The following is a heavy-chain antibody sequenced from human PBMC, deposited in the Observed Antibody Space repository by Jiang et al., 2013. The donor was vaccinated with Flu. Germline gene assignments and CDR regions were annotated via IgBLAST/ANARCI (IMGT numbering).Heavy chain of an antibody. D-gene: IGHD2/OR15-2a*01. CDR2: TYYRSKWYN. Sequence: QTLSLTCAISGDSVSSNSAGWNWIRQSPSRGLEWLGRTYYRSKWYNDYAVSVKSRMTINPDTSKNQFSLQLNSVTPEDSAAYYCARDSKDVSNSRYGLDVWGKGTTVTVSS. CDR1: GDSVSSNSAG. V-gene: IGHV6-1*01. J-gene: IGHJ6*04. CDR3: ARDSKDVSNSRYGLDV.